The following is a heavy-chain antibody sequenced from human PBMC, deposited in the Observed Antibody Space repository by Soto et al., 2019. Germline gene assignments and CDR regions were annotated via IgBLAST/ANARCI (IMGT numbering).Heavy chain of an antibody. CDR1: GFTFSDYY. Sequence: GGSLRLSCAASGFTFSDYYMSWIRQAPGQGLEGVSYISSSGSTIYYADSVKGRFTISRDNAKNYLYLQMNSLRAEDTAVYYCARGLRYFDWLLDHYYGMDVWGQGTTVTVSS. J-gene: IGHJ6*02. D-gene: IGHD3-9*01. V-gene: IGHV3-11*01. CDR2: ISSSGSTI. CDR3: ARGLRYFDWLLDHYYGMDV.